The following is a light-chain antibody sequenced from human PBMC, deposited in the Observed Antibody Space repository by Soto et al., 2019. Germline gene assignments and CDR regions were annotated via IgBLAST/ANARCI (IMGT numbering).Light chain of an antibody. Sequence: DIQMPQSASSLSASVGDRVTITCRASQGISRWLAWYQQKPGKAPKLLIYKASTLKSGVPSRFSGSGSGTEFTLTISSLQPDDFATYYCQQYNSYPETFGQGTKVDIK. J-gene: IGKJ1*01. CDR1: QGISRW. CDR2: KAS. CDR3: QQYNSYPET. V-gene: IGKV1-5*03.